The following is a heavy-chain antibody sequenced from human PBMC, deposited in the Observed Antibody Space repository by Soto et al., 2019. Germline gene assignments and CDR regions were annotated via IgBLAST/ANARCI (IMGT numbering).Heavy chain of an antibody. J-gene: IGHJ3*01. D-gene: IGHD6-19*01. V-gene: IGHV4-59*01. CDR1: GGSISSYY. CDR2: FYYGGST. Sequence: SETLSLTCTVSGGSISSYYWSWIRQPPGKGLEWIGYFYYGGSTNYNPSLKSRVTISIDTSKNQFSLNLFSVTAADTAVYYCAGGFSSVVFYVWGQGTMVTVS. CDR3: AGGFSSVVFYV.